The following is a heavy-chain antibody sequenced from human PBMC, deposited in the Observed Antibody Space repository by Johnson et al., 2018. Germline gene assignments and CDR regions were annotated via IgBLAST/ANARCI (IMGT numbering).Heavy chain of an antibody. CDR2: IYDTEYP. Sequence: QVQLQESGPRLVKPSDTLSLTCAVSGGSFSFYYWSWIRQPPGKGLEWIGYIYDTEYPNYNPSLKVRVPMSVDTSKNLSSLKLSSVTAADTAADYCAGLEWRNDYYAMDVWGQGTTVPVSS. J-gene: IGHJ6*02. CDR3: AGLEWRNDYYAMDV. D-gene: IGHD3-3*01. V-gene: IGHV4-59*13. CDR1: GGSFSFYY.